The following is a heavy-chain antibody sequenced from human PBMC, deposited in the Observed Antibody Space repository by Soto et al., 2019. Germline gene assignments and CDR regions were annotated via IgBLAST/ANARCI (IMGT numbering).Heavy chain of an antibody. CDR2: IYHSGST. J-gene: IGHJ4*02. CDR3: ARGEVVALGY. Sequence: PSETLSLTCTVSGGSFSSFYWSWIRQPPGKGLEWIGYIYHSGSTYYNPSLKSRVTILVDRSKNQFSLKLSSVTAADTAVYYCARGEVVALGYWGQGTLVTVSS. V-gene: IGHV4-59*12. D-gene: IGHD2-15*01. CDR1: GGSFSSFY.